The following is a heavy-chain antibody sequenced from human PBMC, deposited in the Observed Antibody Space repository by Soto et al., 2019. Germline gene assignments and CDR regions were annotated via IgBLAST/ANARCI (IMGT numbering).Heavy chain of an antibody. CDR2: IIPILGIA. CDR3: ARDGYDILTGYYNGTLD. V-gene: IGHV1-69*08. CDR1: GGTFSSYT. J-gene: IGHJ4*02. Sequence: QVPLVQSGAEVKKPGSSVKVSCKASGGTFSSYTISWVRQAPGQGLEWMGRIIPILGIANYAQKFQGRVTITADKSTSTAYMELSSLRSEDTAVYYCARDGYDILTGYYNGTLDWGQGTLVTVSS. D-gene: IGHD3-9*01.